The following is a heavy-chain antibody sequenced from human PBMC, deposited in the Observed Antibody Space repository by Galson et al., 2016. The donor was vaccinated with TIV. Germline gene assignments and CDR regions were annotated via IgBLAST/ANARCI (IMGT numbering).Heavy chain of an antibody. CDR1: GYTFTGYF. V-gene: IGHV1-2*02. CDR2: INPNSGGT. J-gene: IGHJ4*02. Sequence: SVKVSCKASGYTFTGYFMHWVRQAPGQGFEWMGWINPNSGGTNFAQKFQDRVTITADKSTTTAYMELSSLRSEDTAIYYCATSSPRGPTDSWGQGTLVSVSS. CDR3: ATSSPRGPTDS. D-gene: IGHD3-10*01.